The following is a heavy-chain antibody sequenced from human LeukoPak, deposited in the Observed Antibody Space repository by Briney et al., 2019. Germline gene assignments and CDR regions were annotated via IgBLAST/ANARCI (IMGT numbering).Heavy chain of an antibody. D-gene: IGHD3-10*01. CDR1: GYTFTGYY. V-gene: IGHV1-2*02. CDR3: ARDRDYYGSVPDD. CDR2: INPNSGGT. Sequence: VASVKVSCKASGYTFTGYYMHWVRQAPGQGLEWMGWINPNSGGTTYAQKFQGRVTMTRDTSISTAYMELSRLRSDDTAVYYCARDRDYYGSVPDDWGQGTLVTVSA. J-gene: IGHJ4*02.